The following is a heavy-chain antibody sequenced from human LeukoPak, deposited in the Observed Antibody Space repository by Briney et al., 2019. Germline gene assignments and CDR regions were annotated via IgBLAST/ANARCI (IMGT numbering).Heavy chain of an antibody. J-gene: IGHJ4*02. D-gene: IGHD3-22*01. CDR3: ARVFYYYDSSGYCDY. V-gene: IGHV4-4*02. Sequence: SGTLSLTCTVSGASITSSSWWSWVRQSPGKGLEWIGDIYQSGVTNYNPSLKSRVTISVDKSKNQFSLKMSSVTAADTAVYYCARVFYYYDSSGYCDYWGLGTLVTVSP. CDR2: IYQSGVT. CDR1: GASITSSSW.